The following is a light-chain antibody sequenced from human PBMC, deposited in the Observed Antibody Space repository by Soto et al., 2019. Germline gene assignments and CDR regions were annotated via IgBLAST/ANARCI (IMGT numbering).Light chain of an antibody. J-gene: IGLJ2*01. CDR2: END. CDR1: SSNIGNND. Sequence: QSVLTQPPSMSAAPGQKVTISCSGSSSNIGNNDVSWYQQLPGAAPKLLIYENDKRPSAIPDRFSGSKSGTSATLGITGLQTGDEADYYCGTWDSSLSSVVFGGGTKLTVL. CDR3: GTWDSSLSSVV. V-gene: IGLV1-51*02.